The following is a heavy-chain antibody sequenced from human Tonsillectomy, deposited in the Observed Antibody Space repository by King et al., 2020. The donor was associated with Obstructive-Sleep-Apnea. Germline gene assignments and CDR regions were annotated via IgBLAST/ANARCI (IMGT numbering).Heavy chain of an antibody. Sequence: QLQESGPGLVKPSETLSLTCTVSGGSISSSSYYWGWIRQPPGKGLEWIVSSYYSGSTNYNPSLKRRVTISIDTSKNQFSLKLSSVTASDTAVYYCARVPYITGWSGWFDPWGQGTLVTVSS. V-gene: IGHV4-39*07. CDR3: ARVPYITGWSGWFDP. CDR2: SYYSGST. CDR1: GGSISSSSYY. D-gene: IGHD6-19*01. J-gene: IGHJ5*02.